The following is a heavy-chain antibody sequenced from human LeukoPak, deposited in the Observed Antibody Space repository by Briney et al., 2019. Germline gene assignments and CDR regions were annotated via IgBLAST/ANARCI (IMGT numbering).Heavy chain of an antibody. V-gene: IGHV3-74*01. J-gene: IGHJ4*02. CDR3: AKPPGTVTTDY. CDR1: GFTFTSYW. Sequence: GGSLRLSCAASGFTFTSYWMHWVRQAPGKGLVWVSRINNDGSSTTYADSVKGRFTISRDNAKNTLSLQMNSLRAEDTAVYYCAKPPGTVTTDYWGQGTLVTVSS. CDR2: INNDGSST. D-gene: IGHD4-11*01.